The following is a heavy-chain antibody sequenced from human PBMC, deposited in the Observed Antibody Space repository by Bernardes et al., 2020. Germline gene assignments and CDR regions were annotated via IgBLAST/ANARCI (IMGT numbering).Heavy chain of an antibody. Sequence: SETLSLTCTVSGGSISSSSYYWGWIRQPPGKGLEWIGSIYYSGSTYYNPSLKSRVTISVDTSKNQFSLKLSSVTAADTAVYYCASQGRGYGSGSYYPDYWGQGTLVTVSS. CDR1: GGSISSSSYY. CDR3: ASQGRGYGSGSYYPDY. J-gene: IGHJ4*02. CDR2: IYYSGST. D-gene: IGHD3-10*01. V-gene: IGHV4-39*01.